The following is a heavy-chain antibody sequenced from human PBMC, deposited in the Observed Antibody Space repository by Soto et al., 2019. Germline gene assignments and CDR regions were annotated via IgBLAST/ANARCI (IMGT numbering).Heavy chain of an antibody. J-gene: IGHJ6*02. V-gene: IGHV5-51*01. Sequence: RESLKISCKGSGYSFTSYWIGWVRQMPGKGLEWMGIIYPGDSDTRYSPSFQGQVTISADKSISTAYLQSSSLKASDTAMYYCASGYSSSSLYYYYGMDVWGQGTTVTVSS. CDR1: GYSFTSYW. CDR3: ASGYSSSSLYYYYGMDV. D-gene: IGHD6-6*01. CDR2: IYPGDSDT.